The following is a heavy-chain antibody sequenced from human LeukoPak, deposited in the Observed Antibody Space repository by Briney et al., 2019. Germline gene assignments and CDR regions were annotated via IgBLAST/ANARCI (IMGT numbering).Heavy chain of an antibody. D-gene: IGHD3-9*01. CDR3: ARTDIFTGYSPFY. CDR2: ISSGGSTI. CDR1: GFTFSSFE. V-gene: IGHV3-48*03. Sequence: GGSLRLSCAASGFTFSSFEMKWVRQAPGKGLEWVSYISSGGSTIYYADSVKGRFTISRDNAKNSLYLQMNSLRAEDTAVYYCARTDIFTGYSPFYWGQGTLVTVSS. J-gene: IGHJ4*02.